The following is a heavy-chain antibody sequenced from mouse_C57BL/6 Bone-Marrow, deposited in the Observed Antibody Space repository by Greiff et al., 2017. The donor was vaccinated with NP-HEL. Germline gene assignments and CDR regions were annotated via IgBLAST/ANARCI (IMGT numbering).Heavy chain of an antibody. CDR3: AREGLGRWYFDV. CDR1: GYTFTSYW. Sequence: QVQLQQSGAELVKPGASVKMSCKASGYTFTSYWITWVKQRPGQGLEWIGDIYPGSGSTNYNEKFKSKATLTVDTSSSTAYMQLSSLTSEDSAVYYCAREGLGRWYFDVWGTGTTVTVSS. J-gene: IGHJ1*03. V-gene: IGHV1-55*01. CDR2: IYPGSGST. D-gene: IGHD4-1*01.